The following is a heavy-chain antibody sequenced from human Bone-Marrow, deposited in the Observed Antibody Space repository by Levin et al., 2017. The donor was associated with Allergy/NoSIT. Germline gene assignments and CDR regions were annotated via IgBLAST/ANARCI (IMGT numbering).Heavy chain of an antibody. CDR3: ARDWTEWLGLSTWFDP. CDR2: INPSGGST. J-gene: IGHJ5*02. D-gene: IGHD3-3*01. CDR1: GYTFTSYY. V-gene: IGHV1-46*01. Sequence: ASVKVSCKASGYTFTSYYMHWVRQAPGQGLEWMGIINPSGGSTSYAQKFQGRVTMTRDTSTSTVYMELSSLRSEDTAVYYCARDWTEWLGLSTWFDPWGQGTLVTVSS.